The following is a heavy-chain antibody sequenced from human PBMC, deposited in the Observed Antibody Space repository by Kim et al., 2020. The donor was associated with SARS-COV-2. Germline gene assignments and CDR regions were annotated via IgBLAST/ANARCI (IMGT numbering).Heavy chain of an antibody. CDR2: IYYSGST. CDR1: GGSISSYY. J-gene: IGHJ4*02. V-gene: IGHV4-59*01. D-gene: IGHD3-3*01. Sequence: SETLSLTCIVSGGSISSYYWSWIRQPPGKGLEWIGYIYYSGSTNYNPSLKSRVTISVDTSKNQFSLKLSSVTAADTAVYYCARARGDGFDYWGQGTLVTVSS. CDR3: ARARGDGFDY.